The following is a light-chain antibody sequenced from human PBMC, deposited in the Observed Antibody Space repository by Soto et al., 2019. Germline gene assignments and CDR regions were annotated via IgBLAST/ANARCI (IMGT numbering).Light chain of an antibody. CDR2: AAS. V-gene: IGKV1-39*01. J-gene: IGKJ4*01. Sequence: VQMTQSPSSRSASVGDRVTITCRASQSISSYLNWYQQKPGKXPXXLIYAASSLQSGVPSRFSGSGSGTDFTLTISSLQPEDFATYDCQQSYSTPSFGGGTKVDIK. CDR3: QQSYSTPS. CDR1: QSISSY.